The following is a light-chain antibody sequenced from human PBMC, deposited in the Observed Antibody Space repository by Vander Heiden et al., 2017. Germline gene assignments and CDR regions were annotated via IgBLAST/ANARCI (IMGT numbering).Light chain of an antibody. CDR3: QSYDSSRSYV. V-gene: IGLV1-40*01. Sequence: QSVLTQPPSVSGAPGQRVTISCTGSSSNIGAGYDVHWYQQRPGTAPKLLIYGNSNRPSGVPDRFSGSKSGTAASLAITGLQDEDEADYYCQSYDSSRSYVFGTGTKVTVL. J-gene: IGLJ1*01. CDR1: SSNIGAGYD. CDR2: GNS.